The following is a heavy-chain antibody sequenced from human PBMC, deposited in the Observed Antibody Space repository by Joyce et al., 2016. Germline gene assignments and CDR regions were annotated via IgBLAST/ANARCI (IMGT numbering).Heavy chain of an antibody. V-gene: IGHV1-2*06. CDR2: INPDSGGT. J-gene: IGHJ3*01. Sequence: QVHLVQSGAEVKKPGASVKVSCKASGYSFSDSYIHWVRQAPGQGLQWMGRINPDSGGTNYAQKFQGRVTLTRDASISTFYMEVSRLRSDDTAVYFCARGPMPPYAFDVWGQGTLVTVSA. CDR1: GYSFSDSY. D-gene: IGHD2-2*01. CDR3: ARGPMPPYAFDV.